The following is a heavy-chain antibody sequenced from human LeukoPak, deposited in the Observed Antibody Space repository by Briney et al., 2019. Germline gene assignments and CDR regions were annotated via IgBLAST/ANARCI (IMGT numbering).Heavy chain of an antibody. CDR1: GGSLNGYY. V-gene: IGHV4-34*01. CDR3: ARRQQPGRFDP. D-gene: IGHD6-13*01. CDR2: INHSGST. J-gene: IGHJ5*02. Sequence: KPSETLSLTCGVYGGSLNGYYWSWIRQPPGKGLEWIGEINHSGSTNYNPSLKSRVTISVDTSKNQFSLKLSSVTAADTAVYYCARRQQPGRFDPWGQGTLVTVSS.